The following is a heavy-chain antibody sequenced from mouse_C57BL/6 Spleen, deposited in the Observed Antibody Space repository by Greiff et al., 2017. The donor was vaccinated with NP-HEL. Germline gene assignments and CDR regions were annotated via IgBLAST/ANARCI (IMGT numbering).Heavy chain of an antibody. Sequence: QVQLQQSGPELVKPGASVKISCKASGYAFSSSWMNWVKQRPGQGLEWIGRIYPGDGDTNYNGKFKGKATLTADKSSSTAYMQLSSLTSEDSAVYFCARREDDYWFAYWGQGTLVTVSA. CDR3: ARREDDYWFAY. V-gene: IGHV1-82*01. J-gene: IGHJ3*01. CDR1: GYAFSSSW. D-gene: IGHD2-4*01. CDR2: IYPGDGDT.